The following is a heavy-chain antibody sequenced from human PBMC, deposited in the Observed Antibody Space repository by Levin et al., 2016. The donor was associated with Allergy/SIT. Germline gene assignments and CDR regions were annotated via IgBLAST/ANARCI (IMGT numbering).Heavy chain of an antibody. J-gene: IGHJ6*02. V-gene: IGHV3-33*01. CDR2: IWYDGSNK. D-gene: IGHD1-1*01. CDR3: AREHWNGGWAGMDV. Sequence: VRQAPGKGLEWVAVIWYDGSNKYYADSVKGRFTISRDNSKNTLYLQMNSLRAEDTAVYYCAREHWNGGWAGMDVWGQGTTVTVSS.